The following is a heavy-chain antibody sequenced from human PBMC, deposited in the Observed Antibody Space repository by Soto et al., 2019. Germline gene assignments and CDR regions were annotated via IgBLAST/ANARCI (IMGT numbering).Heavy chain of an antibody. CDR2: IDPSDSYT. Sequence: PGESLKISCKGSGYSFTSYWISWVRQMPGKGLEWMGRIDPSDSYTNYSPSFQGHVTISADKSISTAYLQWSSLKASDTAMYYCARGRRIGSTVTTGYYYGMDVWGQGTTVTVSS. J-gene: IGHJ6*02. V-gene: IGHV5-10-1*01. D-gene: IGHD4-17*01. CDR3: ARGRRIGSTVTTGYYYGMDV. CDR1: GYSFTSYW.